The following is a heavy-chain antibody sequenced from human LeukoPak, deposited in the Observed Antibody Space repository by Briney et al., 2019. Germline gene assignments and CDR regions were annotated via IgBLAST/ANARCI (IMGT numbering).Heavy chain of an antibody. D-gene: IGHD3-22*01. CDR1: GFTFSSYG. V-gene: IGHV3-30*18. CDR2: ISYDGSNK. J-gene: IGHJ4*02. CDR3: AKDFSGYYDY. Sequence: GRSLRLSCAASGFTFSSYGMHWVRQAPGKGLEWVAVISYDGSNKYYADSVKGRFTISRDNSKNTLYLQMNSLRAKDTAVYYCAKDFSGYYDYWGQGTLVTVSS.